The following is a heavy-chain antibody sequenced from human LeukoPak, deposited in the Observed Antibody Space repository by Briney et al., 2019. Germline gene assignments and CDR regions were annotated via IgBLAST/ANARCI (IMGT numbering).Heavy chain of an antibody. CDR2: ISVYNGNT. Sequence: GASVKVSCKASGHTFTSYGISWVRQAPGQGLEWMGWISVYNGNTNYAQKLPGRVTMTADTSKSTAYMELRSLRSDDTAVYYCARGGSSSRPDYWGQGTLVTVSS. CDR1: GHTFTSYG. V-gene: IGHV1-18*01. J-gene: IGHJ4*02. D-gene: IGHD6-6*01. CDR3: ARGGSSSRPDY.